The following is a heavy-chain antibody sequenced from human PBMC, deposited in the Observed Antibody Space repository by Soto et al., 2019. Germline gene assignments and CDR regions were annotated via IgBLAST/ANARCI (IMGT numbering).Heavy chain of an antibody. J-gene: IGHJ6*02. V-gene: IGHV1-2*04. Sequence: WASVKVSCKASGYTFTGYYMHWVRQAPGQGLEWMGWINPNSGGTNYAQKFQGWVTMTRDTSISTAYMELSRLRSDDTAVYYCARGGYYDSSGYYYYYYGMDVWGQGTTVTVSS. D-gene: IGHD3-22*01. CDR1: GYTFTGYY. CDR3: ARGGYYDSSGYYYYYYGMDV. CDR2: INPNSGGT.